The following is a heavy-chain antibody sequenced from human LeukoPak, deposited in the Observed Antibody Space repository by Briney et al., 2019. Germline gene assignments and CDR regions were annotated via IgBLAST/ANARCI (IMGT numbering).Heavy chain of an antibody. J-gene: IGHJ4*02. V-gene: IGHV3-30*03. CDR3: VRDSKVYSYGPMDY. D-gene: IGHD5-18*01. CDR1: GFTFSSYG. Sequence: HPGGSLRLSCAASGFTFSSYGMHWVRQAPGKGLEWVAVISYDGSNKYYADSVKGRFTISRDNSKNTLYLQMNSLRAEDTAVYYCVRDSKVYSYGPMDYWGQGTLVTVSS. CDR2: ISYDGSNK.